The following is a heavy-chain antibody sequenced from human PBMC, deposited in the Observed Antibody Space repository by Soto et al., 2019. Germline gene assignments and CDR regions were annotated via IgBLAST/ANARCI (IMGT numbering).Heavy chain of an antibody. V-gene: IGHV4-39*01. Sequence: GPGPAPPSETLSLTCTVSGGSISSSSYYWGWIRQPPGKGLEWIGSIYDSGSTYYNPSLKSRVTISVDTSKNQFSLKLSSVTAADTAVYYCARHSDDFWSYFDYWGQGTLVTVSS. CDR1: GGSISSSSYY. CDR3: ARHSDDFWSYFDY. CDR2: IYDSGST. J-gene: IGHJ4*02. D-gene: IGHD3-3*01.